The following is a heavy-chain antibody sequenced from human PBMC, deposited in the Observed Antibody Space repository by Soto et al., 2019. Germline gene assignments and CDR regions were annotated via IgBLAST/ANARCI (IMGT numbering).Heavy chain of an antibody. V-gene: IGHV3-23*01. D-gene: IGHD1-20*01. CDR3: AKDMMSYNSVWDPFDV. CDR2: IGGGGADT. J-gene: IGHJ3*01. CDR1: GFMFNNYA. Sequence: EVQLMESGGGLVQPGGSLRLSCAASGFMFNNYAMSWVRQAPGKGLEWVSSIGGGGADTYYADYVKGRFTISRDNSKNTLYLQMNSLRAEDTAIYYCAKDMMSYNSVWDPFDVWGQGTMVTVSS.